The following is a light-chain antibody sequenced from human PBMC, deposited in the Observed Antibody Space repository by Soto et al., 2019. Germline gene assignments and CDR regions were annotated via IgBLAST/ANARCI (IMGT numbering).Light chain of an antibody. CDR1: QSISSY. V-gene: IGKV1-39*01. CDR2: TAS. Sequence: DIQMDQSPSSLSASVGDRVTITCRASQSISSYLNWYQQRPGTAPKLLIHTASSLESEVPSRFSVRGSWTHFNHTLTSLQHEDFATYYCQQSFNTPPYPFGQATKLE. J-gene: IGKJ2*01. CDR3: QQSFNTPPYP.